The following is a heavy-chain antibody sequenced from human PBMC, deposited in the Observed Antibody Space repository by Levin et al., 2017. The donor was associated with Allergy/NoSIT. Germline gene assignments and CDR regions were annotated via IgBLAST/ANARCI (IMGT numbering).Heavy chain of an antibody. CDR3: ARPGHWGWYFDL. D-gene: IGHD7-27*01. J-gene: IGHJ2*01. CDR1: GFTFSSFW. Sequence: PGGSLRLSCAASGFTFSSFWMSWVRQAPGKGLEWVANIKQDGSGKYFVDSVKGRFTISRDNAKNSLYLQMNSLRAEDTAVYYCARPGHWGWYFDLWGRGTLVTVSS. V-gene: IGHV3-7*01. CDR2: IKQDGSGK.